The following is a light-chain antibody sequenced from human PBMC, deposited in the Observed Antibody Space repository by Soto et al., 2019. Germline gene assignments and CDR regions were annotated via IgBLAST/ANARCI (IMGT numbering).Light chain of an antibody. J-gene: IGKJ4*01. Sequence: DIQMTQSPSFVSASVGDGVTITCRASQGITSWLPWYQHKPGRAPKLLIHAASSLESGVPSRFSGSGSATDFPLTISSLQPGDFATYYCKQTSSIPLTFGGGTKLEIK. CDR2: AAS. CDR3: KQTSSIPLT. V-gene: IGKV1-12*01. CDR1: QGITSW.